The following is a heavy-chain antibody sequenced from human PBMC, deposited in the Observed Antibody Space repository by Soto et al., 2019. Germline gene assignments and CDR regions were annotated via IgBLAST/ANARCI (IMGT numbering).Heavy chain of an antibody. D-gene: IGHD1-7*01. V-gene: IGHV4-4*02. Sequence: SETLSLTCAVSGGSFTSNNWWTWVRQPPGQGLEWIGEIYRTGSTNYNPSLKSRVTISLDKSENQFSLKVSSLTAADTAVYYGASRDPGTSVDYWGQGTLVTVSS. J-gene: IGHJ4*02. CDR1: GGSFTSNNW. CDR3: ASRDPGTSVDY. CDR2: IYRTGST.